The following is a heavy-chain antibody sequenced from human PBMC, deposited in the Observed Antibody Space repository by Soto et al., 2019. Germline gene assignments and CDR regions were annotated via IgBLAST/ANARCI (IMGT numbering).Heavy chain of an antibody. CDR3: ARERGGYGLFDS. D-gene: IGHD5-18*01. J-gene: IGHJ4*02. CDR1: GGSISNAAYS. Sequence: SETLSLTCTVSGGSISNAAYSWSWIRQPPGKGLEWIGYIYPSGMPFYNPSLRSRVTISIDRSNDQFSLNLKSVTAADTAVYYCARERGGYGLFDSWGQGTLVT. V-gene: IGHV4-30-2*01. CDR2: IYPSGMP.